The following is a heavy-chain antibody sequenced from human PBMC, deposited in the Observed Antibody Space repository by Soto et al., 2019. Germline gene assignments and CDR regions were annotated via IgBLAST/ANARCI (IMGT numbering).Heavy chain of an antibody. CDR3: AKFERYFDYVWGSYRPRAHAFDI. V-gene: IGHV5-51*01. Sequence: PGESLKISCKGSGYGFDITWLAWLRQVPGKGLEWVGIIYPGDSDTRYSPSLEGRVTLSVDKSIATAYLHWNSLKDSDTATYYCAKFERYFDYVWGSYRPRAHAFDIWGQGTMVTVSS. CDR2: IYPGDSDT. J-gene: IGHJ3*02. CDR1: GYGFDITW. D-gene: IGHD3-16*02.